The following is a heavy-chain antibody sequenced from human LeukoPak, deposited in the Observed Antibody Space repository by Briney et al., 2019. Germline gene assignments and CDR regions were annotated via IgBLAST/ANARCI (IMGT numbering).Heavy chain of an antibody. J-gene: IGHJ4*02. D-gene: IGHD3-3*01. CDR3: AKQRITLFGVASDY. V-gene: IGHV3-23*01. CDR2: ISYSGGST. Sequence: GGSLRLSCAASGFTFSSYVMSWVRQAPGKGLEWVSGISYSGGSTYSADSVKGRFTISRDNSKNTLYLQMNSLRAEDTAVYYCAKQRITLFGVASDYWGQGTLVTVSS. CDR1: GFTFSSYV.